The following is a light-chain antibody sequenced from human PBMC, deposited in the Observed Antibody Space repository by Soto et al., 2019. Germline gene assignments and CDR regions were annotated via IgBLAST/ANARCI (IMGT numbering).Light chain of an antibody. CDR3: QQRSNWPPKYT. V-gene: IGKV3-11*01. CDR2: DAS. J-gene: IGKJ2*01. CDR1: QSFSSY. Sequence: EIVLTQSPATLSLSPGERATLSCRASQSFSSYLAWYHQKPGQAPRLLIYDASNRATGIPARFSGSGSGTDFTLTISSLEPEDFAVYYCQQRSNWPPKYTFGQGTKLEIK.